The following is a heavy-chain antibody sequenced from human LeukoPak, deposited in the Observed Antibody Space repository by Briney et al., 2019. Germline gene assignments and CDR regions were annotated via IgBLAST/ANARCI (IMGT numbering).Heavy chain of an antibody. CDR2: ISGSGGST. CDR3: VTVQGVRVLIRPHFDY. Sequence: GGSLGLSCASSGLTYSSYAMRWVREPRRRAWVEGLAISGSGGSTYYADSVKGRFTISRDNSKNTLYVQMNSLRAEDTAVYYCVTVQGVRVLIRPHFDYWGQGTLVTVSS. J-gene: IGHJ4*02. D-gene: IGHD3-10*01. V-gene: IGHV3-23*01. CDR1: GLTYSSYA.